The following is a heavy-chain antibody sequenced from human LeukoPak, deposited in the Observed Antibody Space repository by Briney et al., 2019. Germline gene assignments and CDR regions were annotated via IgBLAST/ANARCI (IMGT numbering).Heavy chain of an antibody. CDR2: IYSGGST. D-gene: IGHD6-19*01. CDR1: GFTFNTYA. J-gene: IGHJ4*02. CDR3: ATSGWWGYFDY. Sequence: TGGSLRLSCAASGFTFNTYAMNWVRQAPGKGLEWVSIIYSGGSTYYADSVRGRFTISRDNSKNTLYLLMNSLRAEDTAVYYCATSGWWGYFDYWGQGTLVTVSS. V-gene: IGHV3-66*01.